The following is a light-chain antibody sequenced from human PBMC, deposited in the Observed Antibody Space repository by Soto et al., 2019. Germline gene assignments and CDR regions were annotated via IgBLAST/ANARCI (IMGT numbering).Light chain of an antibody. Sequence: QSVLTQPPSVSGAPGQRVTISCTGSSSNIGAGYDVYWYQQLPGTAPKLLIYRNSNRPSGVPDRFSGSKSGTSASLAITGLQAEDEADYYCQSYDSSLRSVVFGGGTKLTVL. CDR1: SSNIGAGYD. CDR2: RNS. CDR3: QSYDSSLRSVV. V-gene: IGLV1-40*01. J-gene: IGLJ2*01.